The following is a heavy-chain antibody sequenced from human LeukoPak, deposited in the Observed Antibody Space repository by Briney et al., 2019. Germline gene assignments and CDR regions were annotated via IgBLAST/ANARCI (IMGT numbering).Heavy chain of an antibody. CDR1: GFTFSSYW. D-gene: IGHD6-19*01. CDR3: ARVGVAVAVTGDYYYYYMDV. CDR2: IKQDGSEK. Sequence: GGSLRLSCAASGFTFSSYWMSWVRQAPGKGLEWVANIKQDGSEKYYVDSVKGRFTISRDNAKNSLYLQMNSLRAEDTAVYYCARVGVAVAVTGDYYYYYMDVWGKGTTVTVSS. V-gene: IGHV3-7*01. J-gene: IGHJ6*03.